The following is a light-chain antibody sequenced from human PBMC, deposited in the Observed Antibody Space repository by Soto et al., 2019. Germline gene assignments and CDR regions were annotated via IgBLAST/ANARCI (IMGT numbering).Light chain of an antibody. CDR3: QKYNSALFT. J-gene: IGKJ3*01. CDR1: QGSSNY. CDR2: AAS. Sequence: DIEMTQSPSSLSSSVGDRVTITCRASQGSSNYLAWYQQKPGEVPKLLLYAASTLQSGVPSRFSGSGSGTDFTLTISSLQPEDVATYYCQKYNSALFTFGPGTKVDIK. V-gene: IGKV1-27*01.